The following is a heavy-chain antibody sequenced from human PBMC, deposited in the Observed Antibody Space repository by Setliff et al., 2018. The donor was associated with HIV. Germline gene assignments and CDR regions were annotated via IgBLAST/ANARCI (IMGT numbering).Heavy chain of an antibody. CDR3: ATDPVDGSSY. CDR1: GFDLHSYS. Sequence: GGSLRLSCTASGFDLHSYSMNWVRLPPGKGPVWLSRINAAGGNTNYVDSVKGRFTISRDNAGSTVYLQMSSLRAEDTAVYYCATDPVDGSSYWGQGTLVTVSS. J-gene: IGHJ4*02. CDR2: INAAGGNT. D-gene: IGHD3-10*01. V-gene: IGHV3-74*01.